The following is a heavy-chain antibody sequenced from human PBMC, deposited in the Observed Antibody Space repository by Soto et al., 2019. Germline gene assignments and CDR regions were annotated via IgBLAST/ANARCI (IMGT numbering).Heavy chain of an antibody. J-gene: IGHJ6*03. Sequence: EVRLLESGGGLVQPGGSLSLSCAVSGFPFSDYAMAWVRLAPGKGLEWVSAISGSGEKTYYADAVKGRFTISRDNSKNTLHLQMSSLRAGDTALYYCCNPARPVEYSTLAKYYYFYMHVWGTGTAVTVSS. CDR1: GFPFSDYA. D-gene: IGHD6-6*01. CDR3: CNPARPVEYSTLAKYYYFYMHV. CDR2: ISGSGEKT. V-gene: IGHV3-23*01.